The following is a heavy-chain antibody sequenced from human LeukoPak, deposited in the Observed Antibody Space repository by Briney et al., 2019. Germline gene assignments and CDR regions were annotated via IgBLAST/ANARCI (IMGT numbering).Heavy chain of an antibody. CDR3: AKRVGDY. Sequence: PGGSLRLSCAASGFTFSHYGMHWVRQAPGEGLEWVSTISGSGGSTYYADSVKGRFTISRDNSKNTLYLQMNSLRAEDTAVYYCAKRVGDYWGQGTLVTVSS. V-gene: IGHV3-23*01. J-gene: IGHJ4*02. CDR1: GFTFSHYG. CDR2: ISGSGGST. D-gene: IGHD3-3*01.